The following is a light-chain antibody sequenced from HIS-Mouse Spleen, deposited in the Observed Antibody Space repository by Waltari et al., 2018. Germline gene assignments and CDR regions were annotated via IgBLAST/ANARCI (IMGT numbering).Light chain of an antibody. Sequence: DIQLTQSPSFLSASVGDRVTITCRASQGISSYLAWYQQQPGKAPKIRIYAASTLQSGVPSRFSGSGSGTEFTLTISSLQPEDFATYYCQQLNSYPPTFGQGTKVEIK. V-gene: IGKV1-9*01. J-gene: IGKJ1*01. CDR3: QQLNSYPPT. CDR2: AAS. CDR1: QGISSY.